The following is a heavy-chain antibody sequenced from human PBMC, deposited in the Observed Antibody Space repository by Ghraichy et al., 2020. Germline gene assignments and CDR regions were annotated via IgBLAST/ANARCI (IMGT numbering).Heavy chain of an antibody. J-gene: IGHJ4*02. CDR2: IRYDGSSK. D-gene: IGHD3-16*01. V-gene: IGHV3-30*02. CDR1: GLTFSNYG. Sequence: GGSLRLTCAASGLTFSNYGFHWVRQAPGKGLEWVAFIRYDGSSKYYVDSVMGRLTISRDNSKNTLFLQMNSLRPEDTAVYYCAKGGGEALGPEWGQGTLVTVSS. CDR3: AKGGGEALGPE.